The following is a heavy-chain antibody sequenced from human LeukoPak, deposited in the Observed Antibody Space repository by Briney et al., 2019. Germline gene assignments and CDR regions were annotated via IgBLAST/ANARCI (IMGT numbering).Heavy chain of an antibody. CDR1: GESFRGLY. CDR2: STHSGST. CDR3: ARGRTGAAALDF. Sequence: KPSETLSLTCAVYGESFRGLYWTWIRQTPGKGLEWIGESTHSGSTNYNPSLKSRVTISVDTSKNQFSLKLTSMTAADTAKYHCARGRTGAAALDFWGPGILVIVSS. D-gene: IGHD2-2*01. J-gene: IGHJ4*02. V-gene: IGHV4-34*01.